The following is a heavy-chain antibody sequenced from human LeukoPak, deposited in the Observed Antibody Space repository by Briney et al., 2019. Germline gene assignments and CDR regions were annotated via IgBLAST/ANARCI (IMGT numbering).Heavy chain of an antibody. J-gene: IGHJ4*02. V-gene: IGHV3-23*01. CDR3: AKYQYSSSWSNFDY. CDR2: ISGSGGST. D-gene: IGHD6-13*01. CDR1: GFTFSSYA. Sequence: GGSLRLSCAASGFTFSSYAMSWVRQAPGKGLEWGSTISGSGGSTYYADSVKGRFTISRDNSKNTLYLQMNSLRAEDTAVYYCAKYQYSSSWSNFDYWGQGTLATVSS.